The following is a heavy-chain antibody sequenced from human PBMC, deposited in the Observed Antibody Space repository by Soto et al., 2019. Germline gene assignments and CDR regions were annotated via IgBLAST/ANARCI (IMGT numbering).Heavy chain of an antibody. V-gene: IGHV3-33*01. CDR1: GFNFNNYG. Sequence: QVQLVESGGGVVQPGRSLRLSCAASGFNFNNYGMHWVRQAPGKGLEWVAVIWNDGNGYYYANSVKGRFTISRDNSKNTLILQMSSLRADETAVYYCARRQISPPTRGEASARGVMDVWGKGTTVTVSS. CDR3: ARRQISPPTRGEASARGVMDV. D-gene: IGHD2-21*01. J-gene: IGHJ6*04. CDR2: IWNDGNGY.